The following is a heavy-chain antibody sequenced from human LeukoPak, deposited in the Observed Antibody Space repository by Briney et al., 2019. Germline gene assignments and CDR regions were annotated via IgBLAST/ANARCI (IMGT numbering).Heavy chain of an antibody. Sequence: GGSLRLSCAASGFTFSIYGMHWVRQAPGKGLEWVSGISWNSGSIGYADSVKGRFTISRDNAKNSLYLQMNSLRAEDMALYYCAKDIEYDILTGYYENWGQGTLVTVSS. J-gene: IGHJ4*02. CDR1: GFTFSIYG. CDR3: AKDIEYDILTGYYEN. D-gene: IGHD3-9*01. CDR2: ISWNSGSI. V-gene: IGHV3-9*03.